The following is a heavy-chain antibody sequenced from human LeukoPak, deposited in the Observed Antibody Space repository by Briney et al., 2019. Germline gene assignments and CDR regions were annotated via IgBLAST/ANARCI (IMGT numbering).Heavy chain of an antibody. CDR1: GFTFSSYA. CDR3: AKDGAPQQLVIY. J-gene: IGHJ4*02. Sequence: PGGSLRLSCAASGFTFSSYAMTWVRQAPGKGLEWVSVISASGGTTYYADSVKGRFTISRDNSKSTLYLQMNSLRAEDTAIYYCAKDGAPQQLVIYWGRGTLVTVSS. CDR2: ISASGGTT. D-gene: IGHD6-13*01. V-gene: IGHV3-23*01.